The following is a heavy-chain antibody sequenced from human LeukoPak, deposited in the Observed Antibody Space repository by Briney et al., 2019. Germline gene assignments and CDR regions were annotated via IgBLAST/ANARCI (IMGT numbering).Heavy chain of an antibody. J-gene: IGHJ4*02. V-gene: IGHV3-23*01. CDR3: AKGGGYSGYDPPKYYFDY. CDR1: GFTFSSYA. D-gene: IGHD5-12*01. CDR2: ISGSGGST. Sequence: GGSLRLSCAASGFTFSSYAMSWVRRAPGKGLEWVSAISGSGGSTYYADSVKGRFTISRDNSKNTLYLQMNSLRAEDTAVYYCAKGGGYSGYDPPKYYFDYWGQGTLVTVSS.